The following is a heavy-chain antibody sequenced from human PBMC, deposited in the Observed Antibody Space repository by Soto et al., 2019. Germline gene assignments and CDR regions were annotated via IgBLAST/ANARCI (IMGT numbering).Heavy chain of an antibody. D-gene: IGHD3-3*01. V-gene: IGHV1-3*01. CDR3: ARDKIFGVVSPVDY. Sequence: ASVKVSFKASGYTFTSYAMHWVRQAPGQRLEWMGWINAGNGNTKYSQKFQGRVTITRDTSASTAYMELSSLRSEDTAVYYCARDKIFGVVSPVDYWGQGTLVTVSS. CDR1: GYTFTSYA. CDR2: INAGNGNT. J-gene: IGHJ4*02.